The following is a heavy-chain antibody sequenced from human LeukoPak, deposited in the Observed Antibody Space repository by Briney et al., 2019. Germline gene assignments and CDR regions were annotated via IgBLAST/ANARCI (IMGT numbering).Heavy chain of an antibody. CDR1: KFTFSDYY. D-gene: IGHD3/OR15-3a*01. CDR3: ARGTYYYEF. CDR2: MNQFGTEI. J-gene: IGHJ4*02. Sequence: TGGSLRLSCAASKFTFSDYYMTWLRQAPGKGPEWVAYMNQFGTEIKYLDSVKGRFTISRDNAKNSLYLWMTSLTADDTAVYYCARGTYYYEFWGQGTLVTVSS. V-gene: IGHV3-7*04.